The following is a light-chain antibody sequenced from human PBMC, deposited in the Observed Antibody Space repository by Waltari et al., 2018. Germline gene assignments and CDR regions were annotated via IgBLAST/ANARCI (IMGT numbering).Light chain of an antibody. CDR2: SDN. J-gene: IGLJ3*02. CDR3: AAWDDSLNGWV. V-gene: IGLV1-44*01. CDR1: SSNIGGNS. Sequence: QSLLTQPPSASGTPGQRVTISCSGSSSNIGGNSVNWYQQVPGTAPKVLIFSDNQRPSGVPDRFSGSKSGTSASLAISGLQSEDETDYYCAAWDDSLNGWVFGGGTRLTVL.